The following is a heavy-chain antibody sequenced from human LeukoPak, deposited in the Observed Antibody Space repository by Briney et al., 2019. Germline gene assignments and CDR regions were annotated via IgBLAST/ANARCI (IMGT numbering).Heavy chain of an antibody. CDR2: MNPNSGNT. V-gene: IGHV1-8*01. D-gene: IGHD6-19*01. Sequence: ASVKVSCKASGYTFTSYDINWVRQATGQGLEWMGWMNPNSGNTGYAQKFQGRVTITRNTSISTAYMELSSLRSEDTAVYYCARRYTAVAGSGGLYYYYYYMDVWGKGTTVTVSS. J-gene: IGHJ6*03. CDR1: GYTFTSYD. CDR3: ARRYTAVAGSGGLYYYYYYMDV.